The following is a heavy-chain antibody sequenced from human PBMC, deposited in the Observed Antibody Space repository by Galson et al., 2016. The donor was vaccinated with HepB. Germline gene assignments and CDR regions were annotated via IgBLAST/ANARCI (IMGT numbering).Heavy chain of an antibody. Sequence: SVKVSCKASGYTFTNYFIHWVRQAPGQGLEWVGIINPSGGSTSYADKFQGRVTMTRDTSTITVYMELSSPRSEDTAVYYCARSGGGGYDFWTGYLDYWGKGTPVTVSS. J-gene: IGHJ4*02. CDR1: GYTFTNYF. D-gene: IGHD3-3*01. CDR2: INPSGGST. V-gene: IGHV1-46*01. CDR3: ARSGGGGYDFWTGYLDY.